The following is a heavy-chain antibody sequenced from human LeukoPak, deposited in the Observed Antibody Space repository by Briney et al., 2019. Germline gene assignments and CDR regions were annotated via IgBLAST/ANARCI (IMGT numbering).Heavy chain of an antibody. CDR2: ISSSSSYI. V-gene: IGHV3-21*01. CDR1: GFPSRAFS. J-gene: IGHJ2*01. CDR3: ARGWGSKGRDFDL. D-gene: IGHD7-27*01. Sequence: PGGSLRLSCAPSGFPSRAFSMNGVRRARGKGRGWFSSISSSSSYIYYADSVKGRFTISRDNAKNSLYLQMNSLRAEDTAVYYCARGWGSKGRDFDLWGRGTLVTVSS.